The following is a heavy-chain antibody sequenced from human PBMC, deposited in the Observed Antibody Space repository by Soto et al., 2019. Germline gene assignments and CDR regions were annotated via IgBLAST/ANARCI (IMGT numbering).Heavy chain of an antibody. CDR1: GAGATFSNYG. CDR2: TIPAFGTA. Sequence: QVHLVQSGAEVKSPGSAVKVSCKVSGAGATFSNYGLNWVRQAPGQGLEWMGGTIPAFGTANYAQKFQGRVTITADTSTTTAYMKLSSLRSDDTAVYYCWRHDKTTLPPLDSWGQGTLVSVSS. J-gene: IGHJ4*02. V-gene: IGHV1-69*06. D-gene: IGHD1-1*01. CDR3: WRHDKTTLPPLDS.